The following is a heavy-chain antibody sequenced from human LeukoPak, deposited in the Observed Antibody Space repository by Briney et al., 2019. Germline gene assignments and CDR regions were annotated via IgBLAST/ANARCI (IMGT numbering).Heavy chain of an antibody. CDR1: GFTFSDYN. J-gene: IGHJ4*02. CDR3: ARVAGFCSSSRCYSDY. V-gene: IGHV3-21*01. D-gene: IGHD2-2*02. Sequence: GGSLRLSCAVSGFTFSDYNMNWVRQAPGEGLEWVSSISSLGTYTYYADSVKGRFTISRDSGNNSLSLQMNSLRAEDTAVYYCARVAGFCSSSRCYSDYWGQGTLVTVSS. CDR2: ISSLGTYT.